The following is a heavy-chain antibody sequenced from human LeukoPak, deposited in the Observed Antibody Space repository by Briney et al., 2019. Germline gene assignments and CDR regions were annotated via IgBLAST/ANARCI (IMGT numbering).Heavy chain of an antibody. D-gene: IGHD3-10*01. Sequence: GGSLRLSCAASGFTFSIYAMSWVRQAPGKGLQWVSSITSRGESTWYVDSVKGRFTITRDNPENTLYLQMHSLRAEDTAVYYCARDRPNYCGSDGHYYRRDGDYWGRGTLVSVSS. J-gene: IGHJ4*02. V-gene: IGHV3-23*01. CDR2: ITSRGEST. CDR3: ARDRPNYCGSDGHYYRRDGDY. CDR1: GFTFSIYA.